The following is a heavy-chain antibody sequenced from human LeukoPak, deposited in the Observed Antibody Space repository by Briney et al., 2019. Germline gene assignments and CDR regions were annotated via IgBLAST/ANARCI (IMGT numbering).Heavy chain of an antibody. V-gene: IGHV3-21*04. J-gene: IGHJ3*02. D-gene: IGHD6-6*01. CDR2: ISSSSSYI. CDR1: GFTFSSYS. CDR3: ATSIAATNAFDI. Sequence: GGSLRLSCAASGFTFSSYSMNWVRQAPGKGLEWVSSISSSSSYIYCADSVKGRFTISRDNAKNSLYLQMNSLRAEDTAVYYCATSIAATNAFDIWGQGTMVTVSS.